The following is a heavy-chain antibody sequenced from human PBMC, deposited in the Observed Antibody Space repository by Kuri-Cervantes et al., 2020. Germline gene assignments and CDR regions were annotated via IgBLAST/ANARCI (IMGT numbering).Heavy chain of an antibody. CDR2: IYYSGST. J-gene: IGHJ6*02. Sequence: LRLSCTVSGGSISSGDYYWSWIRQPPGKGLEWIGYIYYSGSTYYNPSLKSRVTISVDTSKNQFSLKLSSVTAADTAVYYCARDRGTGYCGGDCYSSYGMDVWGQGTTVTVSS. D-gene: IGHD2-21*02. V-gene: IGHV4-30-4*01. CDR1: GGSISSGDYY. CDR3: ARDRGTGYCGGDCYSSYGMDV.